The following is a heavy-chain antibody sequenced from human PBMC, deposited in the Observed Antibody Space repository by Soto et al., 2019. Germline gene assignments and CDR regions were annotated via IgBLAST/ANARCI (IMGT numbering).Heavy chain of an antibody. CDR1: GGSFSGYY. D-gene: IGHD6-19*01. CDR3: ARDPEWLVRKAYDY. J-gene: IGHJ4*02. V-gene: IGHV4-34*01. CDR2: INHSGST. Sequence: PSETLSLTCAVYGGSFSGYYWSWIRQPPGKGLEWIGEINHSGSTNYNPSLKSRVTISVDTSKNQFSLKLSSVTAADTAVYYCARDPEWLVRKAYDYWGQGTLVTVSS.